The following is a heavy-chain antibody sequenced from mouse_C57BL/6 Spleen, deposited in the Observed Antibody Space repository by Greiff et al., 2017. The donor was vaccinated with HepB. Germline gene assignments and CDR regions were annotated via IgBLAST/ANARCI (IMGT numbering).Heavy chain of an antibody. D-gene: IGHD2-4*01. J-gene: IGHJ3*01. Sequence: DVKLVESGGGLVKPGGSLKLSCAASGFTFSSYAMSWVRQTPEKRLEWVATISDGGSYTYYPDNVKGRFTISRDNAKNNLYLQMSHLKSEDTAMYYCASYYDYDGTWFAYWGQGTLVTVSA. V-gene: IGHV5-4*03. CDR2: ISDGGSYT. CDR1: GFTFSSYA. CDR3: ASYYDYDGTWFAY.